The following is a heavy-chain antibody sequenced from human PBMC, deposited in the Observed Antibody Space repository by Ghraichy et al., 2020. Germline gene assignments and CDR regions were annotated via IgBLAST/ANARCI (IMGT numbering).Heavy chain of an antibody. V-gene: IGHV3-23*01. D-gene: IGHD3-3*02. CDR2: ISGSGGST. Sequence: GESLNISCAASGFTFSSYAMSWVRQAPGKGLEWVSAISGSGGSTYYAGSVKGRFTISRDNSKNTLYLQMNSLRAEDTAVYYCAKDISYRVFDYWGQGTLVTVSS. CDR1: GFTFSSYA. J-gene: IGHJ4*02. CDR3: AKDISYRVFDY.